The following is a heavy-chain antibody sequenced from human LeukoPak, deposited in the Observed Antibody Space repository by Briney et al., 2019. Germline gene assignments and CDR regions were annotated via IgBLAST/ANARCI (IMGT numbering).Heavy chain of an antibody. CDR1: GFIFSNSG. V-gene: IGHV3-30*02. D-gene: IGHD5-18*01. CDR2: IRYDESDK. J-gene: IGHJ4*02. Sequence: PGGSLRLSCAASGFIFSNSGMHWVRQAPGKGLEWVAFIRYDESDKFYADSVKGRFTISRDNAKNTLFLQMNSLRAEDTAVYYCARGRGYSYGWIGEKLLDYWGQGTLVTVSS. CDR3: ARGRGYSYGWIGEKLLDY.